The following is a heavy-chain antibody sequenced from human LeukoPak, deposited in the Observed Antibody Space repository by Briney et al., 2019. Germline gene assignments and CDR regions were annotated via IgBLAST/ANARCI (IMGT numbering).Heavy chain of an antibody. D-gene: IGHD2-21*01. CDR1: GYSFTDY. V-gene: IGHV1-2*02. Sequence: ASVKVSCKTSGYSFTDYMHWVRQAPGQGLEWMGWINPNRGGTSSAQKFQGRVTMTRDTSITTVYMEVSWLTSDDTAIYYCARADRLDGGPYLIGPWGQGTLVTVSS. CDR2: INPNRGGT. J-gene: IGHJ5*02. CDR3: ARADRLDGGPYLIGP.